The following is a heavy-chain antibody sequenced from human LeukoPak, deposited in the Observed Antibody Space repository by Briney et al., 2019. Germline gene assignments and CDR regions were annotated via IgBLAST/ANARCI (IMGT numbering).Heavy chain of an antibody. CDR2: INWNGGST. V-gene: IGHV3-20*04. Sequence: GGTLRLSCAASGGTFDGYGMSWVRQPPGKGLEWVSGINWNGGSTRYADSVKGRFTICSDNAKKALHLQMRSLSGADTAVYYCASGGSGYYEYFQHWGQGTLVTVSS. D-gene: IGHD5-12*01. CDR3: ASGGSGYYEYFQH. CDR1: GGTFDGYG. J-gene: IGHJ1*01.